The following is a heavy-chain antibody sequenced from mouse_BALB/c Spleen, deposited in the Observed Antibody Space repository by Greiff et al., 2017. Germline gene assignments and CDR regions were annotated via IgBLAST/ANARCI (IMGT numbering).Heavy chain of an antibody. CDR3: ARYNDYGNSRYFDV. V-gene: IGHV3-8*02. Sequence: EVKVEESGPSLVKPSQTLSLTCSVTGDSITSGYWNWIRKFPGNKLEYMGYISYSGSTYYNPSLKSRISITRDTSKNQYYLQLNSVTTEDTATYYCARYNDYGNSRYFDVWGAGTTVTVSS. CDR1: GDSITSGY. J-gene: IGHJ1*01. D-gene: IGHD2-1*01. CDR2: ISYSGST.